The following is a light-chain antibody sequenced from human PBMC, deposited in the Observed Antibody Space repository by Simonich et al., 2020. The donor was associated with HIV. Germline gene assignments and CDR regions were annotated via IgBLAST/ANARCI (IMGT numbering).Light chain of an antibody. Sequence: DIVMTQFPATLSVSPGERATLSCRARQISGSHLAWYKPRPGQPPRLLIYGASTRATGIPARCSGSWSGTECTLTISSLQSEDFALYYCQQYDNWPPATFGQGTKLEIK. V-gene: IGKV3-15*01. J-gene: IGKJ2*01. CDR3: QQYDNWPPAT. CDR1: QISGSH. CDR2: GAS.